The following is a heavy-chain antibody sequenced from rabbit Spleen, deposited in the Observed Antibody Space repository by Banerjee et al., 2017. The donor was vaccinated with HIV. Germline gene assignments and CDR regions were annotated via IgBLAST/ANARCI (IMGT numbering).Heavy chain of an antibody. D-gene: IGHD8-1*01. CDR2: INTATGKP. CDR3: ARDTGSSFSTYGMDL. J-gene: IGHJ6*01. Sequence: QSLEESGGDLVKPGASLTLTCIASGVSFSGSSYMCWVRQAPGKGLEWIACINTATGKPVYATWAKGRFTISTTSSTTVTLQMTSLTAADTATYFCARDTGSSFSTYGMDLWGPGTLVTVS. V-gene: IGHV1S40*01. CDR1: GVSFSGSSY.